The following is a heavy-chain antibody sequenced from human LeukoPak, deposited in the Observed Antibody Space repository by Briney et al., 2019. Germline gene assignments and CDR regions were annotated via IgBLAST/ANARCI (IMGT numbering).Heavy chain of an antibody. J-gene: IGHJ6*02. CDR3: ASARIAARPDYYYYGMDV. V-gene: IGHV5-10-1*01. CDR1: GYSFTSYW. D-gene: IGHD6-6*01. Sequence: GESLKISCKGSGYSFTSYWISWVRQMPGKGLEWMGRIDPSDSYTNYSPSFQGHVTISADESISTAYLQWSSLKASDTAMYYCASARIAARPDYYYYGMDVWGQGTTVTVSS. CDR2: IDPSDSYT.